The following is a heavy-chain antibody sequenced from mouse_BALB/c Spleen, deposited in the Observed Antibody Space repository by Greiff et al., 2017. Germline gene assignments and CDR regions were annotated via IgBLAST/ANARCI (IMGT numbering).Heavy chain of an antibody. V-gene: IGHV7-3*02. CDR2: IRNKANGYTT. Sequence: EVKVVESGGGLVQPGGSLRLSCATSGFTFTDYYMSWVRQPPGKALEWLGFIRNKANGYTTEYSASVKGRFTISRENSQSILYLQMNTLRAEDSATYYCARDPYGSSPYYFDYWGQGTTLTVSS. CDR3: ARDPYGSSPYYFDY. J-gene: IGHJ2*01. CDR1: GFTFTDYY. D-gene: IGHD1-1*01.